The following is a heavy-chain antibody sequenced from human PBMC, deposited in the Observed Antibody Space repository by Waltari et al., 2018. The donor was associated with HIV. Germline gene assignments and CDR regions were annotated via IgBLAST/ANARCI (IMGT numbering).Heavy chain of an antibody. J-gene: IGHJ4*02. CDR3: SRGRQPYSGLLTGYTFYFDF. CDR1: GGSLNGFY. CDR2: VSHSGAT. Sequence: VQLEQWGGGLLKTAETLSLTCAVYGGSLNGFYWTWIRQSLQKGLEWIGEVSHSGATAYHPSLKGRATVSLDTAKNQFSLNLKSLTAADSALYFCSRGRQPYSGLLTGYTFYFDFWSQGSRVVVSS. V-gene: IGHV4-34*02. D-gene: IGHD2-21*01.